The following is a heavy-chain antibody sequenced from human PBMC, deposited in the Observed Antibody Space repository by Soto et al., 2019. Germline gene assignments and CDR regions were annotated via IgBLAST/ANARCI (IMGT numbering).Heavy chain of an antibody. CDR3: VRQAVTREYFHH. J-gene: IGHJ1*01. Sequence: ASVKVSCKASGYTFTSYDITWVRQAPGQGLEWMGWISAYNGNTNYAQKLQGRVTMTTDTSTSTAYMELRSLRSDDTAVYYCVRQAVTREYFHHWGQGTLVTVSS. CDR1: GYTFTSYD. V-gene: IGHV1-18*01. CDR2: ISAYNGNT. D-gene: IGHD4-17*01.